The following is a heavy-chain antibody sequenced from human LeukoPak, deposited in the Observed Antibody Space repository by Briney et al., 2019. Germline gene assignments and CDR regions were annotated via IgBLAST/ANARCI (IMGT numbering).Heavy chain of an antibody. V-gene: IGHV3-30*18. D-gene: IGHD5-18*01. J-gene: IGHJ4*02. Sequence: GGSLRLSCAASGFTFSRYDMHWVRQAPGKGLEWESVISYDESDKHYVDSVKGRFTISRDNSKNTLSLQMNSLRPEDTAVYYCAKGYSYLDYWGQGTLVTVSS. CDR2: ISYDESDK. CDR1: GFTFSRYD. CDR3: AKGYSYLDY.